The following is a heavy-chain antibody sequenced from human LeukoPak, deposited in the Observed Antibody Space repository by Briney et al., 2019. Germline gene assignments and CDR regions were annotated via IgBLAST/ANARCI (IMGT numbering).Heavy chain of an antibody. J-gene: IGHJ3*01. CDR1: GGSISSHY. CDR2: ISYTGST. D-gene: IGHD4-17*01. CDR3: ARDPTTVTKGFDV. Sequence: SETLSLTCTVSGGSISSHYWTWIRQSPGKGLEWIGYISYTGSTNYNPSLKSRVTLSVDTSKNQFSLKLSSVTAGDTAVYYCARDPTTVTKGFDVWGQGTVVTVSS. V-gene: IGHV4-59*11.